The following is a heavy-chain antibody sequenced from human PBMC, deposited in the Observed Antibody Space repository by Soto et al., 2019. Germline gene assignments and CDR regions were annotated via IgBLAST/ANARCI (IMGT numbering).Heavy chain of an antibody. CDR2: ISAYNGNT. V-gene: IGHV1-18*01. CDR3: ARVRVGYSGSYPFDY. D-gene: IGHD1-26*01. Sequence: AVKVSCKASGYTLTSYGISWLRQAPGQGREWMGWISAYNGNTNYAQKLQGRVTMTTDTSTSTAYMELRRLRSDDTAVYYYARVRVGYSGSYPFDYWGQGTLVTVSS. CDR1: GYTLTSYG. J-gene: IGHJ4*02.